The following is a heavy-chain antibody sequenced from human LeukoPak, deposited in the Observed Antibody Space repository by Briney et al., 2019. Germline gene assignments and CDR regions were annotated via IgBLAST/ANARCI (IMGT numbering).Heavy chain of an antibody. D-gene: IGHD3-22*01. CDR3: ARELGYTMIVVASNSGNWFDP. CDR1: GGSISSSSYY. J-gene: IGHJ5*02. V-gene: IGHV4-39*07. CDR2: IYYSGST. Sequence: PSETLSLTCTVSGGSISSSSYYWGWIRQPPGKGLEWIGSIYYSGSTYYNPSLKSRVTISVDTSKNQFSLKLSSVTAADTAVYYCARELGYTMIVVASNSGNWFDPGAREPWSPSPQ.